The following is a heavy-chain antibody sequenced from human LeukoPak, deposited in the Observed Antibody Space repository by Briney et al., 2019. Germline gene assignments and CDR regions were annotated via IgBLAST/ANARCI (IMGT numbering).Heavy chain of an antibody. CDR3: ARDLKRGYGSGRYSWGTGSSNDY. CDR2: ISGYNGNT. V-gene: IGHV1-18*01. Sequence: ASVKVSCKASGYTFTSYGISWVRQAPGQGLEWMGWISGYNGNTNYAQQKLQGRVTITTETSTSTAYMELRSLRCDDTAVYYCARDLKRGYGSGRYSWGTGSSNDYWGQGTLVTVSS. D-gene: IGHD6-19*01. CDR1: GYTFTSYG. J-gene: IGHJ4*02.